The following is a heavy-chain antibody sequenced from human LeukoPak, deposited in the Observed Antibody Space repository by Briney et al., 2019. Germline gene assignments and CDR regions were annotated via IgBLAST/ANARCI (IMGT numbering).Heavy chain of an antibody. V-gene: IGHV3-48*04. D-gene: IGHD3-16*01. CDR3: ARDNDSRDPPHFDY. CDR2: ISSTSNTI. Sequence: GGSLRLSCAASGFTFSDYSMNWVRQAPGKGLEWVSYISSTSNTIYYADSVKGRFTISRDNAKNSLYLQMNSLRAEDTAVYYCARDNDSRDPPHFDYWGQGTLVTVSS. J-gene: IGHJ4*02. CDR1: GFTFSDYS.